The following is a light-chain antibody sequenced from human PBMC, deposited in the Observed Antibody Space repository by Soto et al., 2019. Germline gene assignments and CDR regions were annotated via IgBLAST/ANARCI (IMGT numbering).Light chain of an antibody. Sequence: EVVLTQSPAALSLSPGERATLSCRASQSVSTYLAWYQLKTGQAPRLLIYDAAKRATGVPARISGSGSGTDFTLTISSLETEDFAVYYCQQRSNWPPTFGQGTRLEIK. J-gene: IGKJ5*01. CDR1: QSVSTY. CDR2: DAA. V-gene: IGKV3-11*01. CDR3: QQRSNWPPT.